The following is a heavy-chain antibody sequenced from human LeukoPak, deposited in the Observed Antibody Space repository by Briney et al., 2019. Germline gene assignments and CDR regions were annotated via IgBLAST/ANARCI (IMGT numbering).Heavy chain of an antibody. CDR1: GFTFSSYE. J-gene: IGHJ6*02. Sequence: GGSLRLSCAASGFTFSSYEMNWVRQAPGKGLEWVSYISSSGSTIYYADSVKGRFTISRDNAKNSLYLQMNSLRAEDTAVHYCARAQQDFWSGNYYYYGMDVWGQGTTVTVSS. V-gene: IGHV3-48*03. CDR2: ISSSGSTI. CDR3: ARAQQDFWSGNYYYYGMDV. D-gene: IGHD3-3*01.